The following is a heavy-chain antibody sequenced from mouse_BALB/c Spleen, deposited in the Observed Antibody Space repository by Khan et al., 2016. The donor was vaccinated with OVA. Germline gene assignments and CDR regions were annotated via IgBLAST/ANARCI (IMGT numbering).Heavy chain of an antibody. CDR1: GYSFTGYF. D-gene: IGHD1-1*01. CDR2: LNPHIGEA. Sequence: VQLQQSGPELVKPGASVKISCTASGYSFTGYFMNWVMQSHGKSLEWIGRLNPHIGEAFYNQKFKGKATLTVDESSSTAHMELRSLASEDSAVYYCARKNGSDFDYWGQGTTLTVSS. J-gene: IGHJ2*01. V-gene: IGHV1-20*02. CDR3: ARKNGSDFDY.